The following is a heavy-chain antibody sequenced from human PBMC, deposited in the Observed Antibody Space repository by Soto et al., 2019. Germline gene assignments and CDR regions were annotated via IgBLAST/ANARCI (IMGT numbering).Heavy chain of an antibody. V-gene: IGHV5-51*01. CDR2: IYPGDYDT. CDR3: ARLDRLELSDAFDI. CDR1: GYSFTSYW. Sequence: GESLKISCKGSGYSFTSYWIGWVRQMPGKGLEWMGIIYPGDYDTRYSPSFQGQVTISADKSISTAYLQGSSLKASDTAMYYCARLDRLELSDAFDIWGQGTMVTVSS. J-gene: IGHJ3*02. D-gene: IGHD1-7*01.